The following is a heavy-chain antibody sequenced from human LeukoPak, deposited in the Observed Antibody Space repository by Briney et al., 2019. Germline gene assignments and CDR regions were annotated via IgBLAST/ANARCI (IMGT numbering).Heavy chain of an antibody. V-gene: IGHV4-59*08. CDR3: ARHGATIRLPGTFGI. CDR2: VSDSGSA. D-gene: IGHD5-12*01. Sequence: PSETLSLTCAVYGGSFSGYYWSWIRQPPGKGLEWIAYVSDSGSANYNPSLKSRVTISLDTSNNQVSLKLRSVTAADTAVYYCARHGATIRLPGTFGIWGQGTMVTASS. J-gene: IGHJ3*02. CDR1: GGSFSGYY.